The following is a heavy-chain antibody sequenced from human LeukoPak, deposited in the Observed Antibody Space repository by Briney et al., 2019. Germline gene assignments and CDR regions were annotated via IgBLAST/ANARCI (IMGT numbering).Heavy chain of an antibody. J-gene: IGHJ4*02. D-gene: IGHD3-3*01. CDR1: GFTFDDYG. V-gene: IGHV3-20*04. Sequence: PGGSLRLSCAASGFTFDDYGMSWVRQAPGKGLEWVSGINWNGGSTGYADSVKGRFTISRDNAKNSLYLQMNSLRAEDTALYYCARGLRFLEWSSGFDYWGQGTLVTVSS. CDR3: ARGLRFLEWSSGFDY. CDR2: INWNGGST.